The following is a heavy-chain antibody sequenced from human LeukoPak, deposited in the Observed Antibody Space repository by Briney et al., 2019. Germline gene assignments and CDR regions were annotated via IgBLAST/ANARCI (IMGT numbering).Heavy chain of an antibody. CDR1: GFTFSDYY. V-gene: IGHV3-7*03. D-gene: IGHD5-18*01. Sequence: GSLRLSCAASGFTFSDYYMSWIRQAPGKGLEWVANIKQDGSEKYYVDSVKGRFTISRDNAKNSLYLQMNSLRAEDTAVYYCARRGYSYGYLTWVDYWGQGTLVTVSS. J-gene: IGHJ4*02. CDR2: IKQDGSEK. CDR3: ARRGYSYGYLTWVDY.